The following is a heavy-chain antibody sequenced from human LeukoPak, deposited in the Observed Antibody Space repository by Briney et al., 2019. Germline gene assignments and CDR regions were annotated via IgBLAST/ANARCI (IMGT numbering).Heavy chain of an antibody. CDR2: INSDGSST. CDR1: GFTFSSYW. Sequence: GGSLRLSCAASGFTFSSYWMHWVRQAPGKGLVWVSRINSDGSSTSYADSVKGRFTISRDNAKNTLYLQMNSLRAEDTAVYYCARGSSSWYVYYYYYGMDVWGQGTTVTVSS. J-gene: IGHJ6*02. CDR3: ARGSSSWYVYYYYYGMDV. V-gene: IGHV3-74*01. D-gene: IGHD6-13*01.